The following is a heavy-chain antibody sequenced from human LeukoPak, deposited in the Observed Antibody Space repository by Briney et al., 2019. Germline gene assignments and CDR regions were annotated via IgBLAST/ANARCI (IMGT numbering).Heavy chain of an antibody. Sequence: TSETPSLTCAVSGGSISSGSYYWSWIRQPAGKGLEWIGRIYTSGSTNYNPSLKSRVTISVDTSKNQFSLKLSSVTAADTAVYYCAREHSGSPQTPFDYWGQGTLVTVSS. CDR2: IYTSGST. V-gene: IGHV4-61*02. J-gene: IGHJ4*02. CDR1: GGSISSGSYY. D-gene: IGHD1-26*01. CDR3: AREHSGSPQTPFDY.